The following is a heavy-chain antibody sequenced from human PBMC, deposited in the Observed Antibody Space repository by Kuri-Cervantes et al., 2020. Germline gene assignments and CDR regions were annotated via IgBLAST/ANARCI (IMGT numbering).Heavy chain of an antibody. V-gene: IGHV3-66*01. CDR1: GFAVSSNY. Sequence: ETLSLTCAASGFAVSSNYMSWVRQAPGKGLEWVSVIYSGGSTYYADSVKGRFTISRDNSKNTLYLQMNSLRAEDTAVYYCARDWPGHYYYYGIDVWGQGTTVTVSS. CDR3: ARDWPGHYYYYGIDV. J-gene: IGHJ6*02. CDR2: IYSGGST.